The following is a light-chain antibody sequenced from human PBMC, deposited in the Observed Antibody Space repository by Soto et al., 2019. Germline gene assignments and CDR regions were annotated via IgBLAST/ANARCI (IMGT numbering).Light chain of an antibody. V-gene: IGLV1-36*01. CDR1: SSNIGNNA. Sequence: QSVLTQPPSVSEAPRQRVTISCSGSSSNIGNNAVNWYQQLPGKAPKLLIYYDDLLPSGVSDRFSGSKSGTSASLAIRGLQSADEADYYCAAWDDSLNGPVFGGGTKLTV. CDR2: YDD. J-gene: IGLJ2*01. CDR3: AAWDDSLNGPV.